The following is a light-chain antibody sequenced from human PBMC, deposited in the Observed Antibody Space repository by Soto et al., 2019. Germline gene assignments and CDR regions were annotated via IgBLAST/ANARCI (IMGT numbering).Light chain of an antibody. V-gene: IGLV2-14*01. CDR1: GSDVGAYKY. Sequence: QSALTQPASVSGSPGQSITISCTGTGSDVGAYKYVSWYQQHPGKAPKLIIFEVSNRPSGVSDRFSGSKSSNRASLTISGLQAEDEADYYCSSYTSISSLGVFGTGTKVTVL. CDR2: EVS. J-gene: IGLJ1*01. CDR3: SSYTSISSLGV.